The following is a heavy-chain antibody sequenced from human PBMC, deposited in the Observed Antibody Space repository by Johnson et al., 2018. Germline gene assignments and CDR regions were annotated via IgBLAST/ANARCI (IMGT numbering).Heavy chain of an antibody. D-gene: IGHD2-8*01. CDR1: GFTYSGYS. CDR2: ISSSSTYI. J-gene: IGHJ6*03. Sequence: EVQLVESVGGLVKPGGSLRLSCVASGFTYSGYSMNWVRQAPGKGLEWVASISSSSTYIYYADSVKGRDTISRDNAKKSLYLQMNSLRAEATAVYYWARDSLGSLMVYAPYYHYMDVWGKGTTVTVSS. V-gene: IGHV3-21*01. CDR3: ARDSLGSLMVYAPYYHYMDV.